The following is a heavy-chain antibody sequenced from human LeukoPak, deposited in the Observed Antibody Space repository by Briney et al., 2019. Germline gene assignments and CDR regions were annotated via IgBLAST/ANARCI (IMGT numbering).Heavy chain of an antibody. CDR1: GFTFRSNW. CDR2: INSDGSDT. J-gene: IGHJ3*01. Sequence: GGSLRLSCVASGFTFRSNWMYWVRHVPGKGLVWVSRINSDGSDTSYADSVKGRFTISRDNAKSTLYLQMNSLGVDDTAVYYCARPKEVWGQGTMVTVSS. V-gene: IGHV3-74*01. CDR3: ARPKEV.